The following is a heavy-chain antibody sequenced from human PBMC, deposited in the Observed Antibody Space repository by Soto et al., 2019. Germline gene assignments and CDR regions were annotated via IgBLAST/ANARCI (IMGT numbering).Heavy chain of an antibody. CDR3: ARGLCTGGTCYGLTFDL. J-gene: IGHJ3*01. CDR2: MAPFSDNT. D-gene: IGHD2-8*02. CDR1: GYTFTSFD. Sequence: QVQLVQSGAEVKKPGASVKGACKASGYTFTSFDISWLRQAAGQGLEWMGWMAPFSDNTGSAQKFQGRITMTRNTSITTAYMEVTGLTSDDTAVYYWARGLCTGGTCYGLTFDLWGQGTAVTVSS. V-gene: IGHV1-8*01.